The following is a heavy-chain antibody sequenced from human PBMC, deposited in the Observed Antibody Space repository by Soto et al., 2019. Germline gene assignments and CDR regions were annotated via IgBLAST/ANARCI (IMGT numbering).Heavy chain of an antibody. CDR1: GYTLTELS. CDR3: AAAVPGHYSDTSGPEGFDP. CDR2: FDPEDGET. V-gene: IGHV1-24*01. D-gene: IGHD3-22*01. J-gene: IGHJ5*02. Sequence: ASVKVSCKVSGYTLTELSMHWVRQVPGKGLEWMGGFDPEDGETIYAQKFQGRVTMTEDTSTDAAYMELSSLRSEDTAVYYCAAAVPGHYSDTSGPEGFDPWGQGSLVTVSS.